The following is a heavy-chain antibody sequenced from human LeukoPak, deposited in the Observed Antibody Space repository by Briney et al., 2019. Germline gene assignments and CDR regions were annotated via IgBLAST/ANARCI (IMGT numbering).Heavy chain of an antibody. CDR1: VGTFNSYA. J-gene: IGHJ6*02. CDR3: ARDRTANYYDSSGYPKDYYGMDV. V-gene: IGHV1-69*13. D-gene: IGHD3-22*01. Sequence: SVTVSCMASVGTFNSYAISWVRQAPGHGHEWIGGSIPIFGTANYAQTFQRRVTIPADESTSTAYMELSSLRSEDPAVYYCARDRTANYYDSSGYPKDYYGMDVLGQGTTVTVSS. CDR2: SIPIFGTA.